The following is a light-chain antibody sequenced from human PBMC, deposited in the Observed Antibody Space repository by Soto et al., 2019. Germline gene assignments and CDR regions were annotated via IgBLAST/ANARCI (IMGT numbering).Light chain of an antibody. Sequence: EVVVTQSPGTLSLSPGERATLSCRASQSVSNNYLAWYQHKPGQAPSLLIYGASNRAPGIPDRFSGSGSGTDFTLTIRRLQPEDFAVYYCQQYAGSPWTFGQGTLVEVK. V-gene: IGKV3-20*01. CDR1: QSVSNNY. CDR2: GAS. CDR3: QQYAGSPWT. J-gene: IGKJ1*01.